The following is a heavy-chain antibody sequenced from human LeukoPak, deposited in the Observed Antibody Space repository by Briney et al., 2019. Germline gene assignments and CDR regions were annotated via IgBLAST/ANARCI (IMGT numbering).Heavy chain of an antibody. J-gene: IGHJ6*02. V-gene: IGHV4-30-2*01. CDR3: ARAPARNYGMDV. CDR1: GGSISRGGYS. CDR2: IYHSGST. Sequence: PSQTLSLTCAVSGGSISRGGYSWSWIRQPPGKGLEWIGYIYHSGSTYYNPSLKSRVTISVDRSKNQFPLKLSSVTAADTAVDYCARAPARNYGMDVWGQGTTVTVSS.